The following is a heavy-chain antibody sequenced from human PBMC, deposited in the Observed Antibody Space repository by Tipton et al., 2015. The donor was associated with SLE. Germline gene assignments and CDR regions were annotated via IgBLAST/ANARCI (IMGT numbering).Heavy chain of an antibody. J-gene: IGHJ6*02. Sequence: QSGAEVKKPGASVKVSCKASGYTFTSYGISWVRQAPGQGLEWMGWISAYNGNTKYAQKLQGRVTMTTDTSTTTAYMELRSLRSDDTAVYYCARDDCSGGSCYSAYYGMDVWGQGTTVTVSS. CDR3: ARDDCSGGSCYSAYYGMDV. CDR1: GYTFTSYG. CDR2: ISAYNGNT. V-gene: IGHV1-18*01. D-gene: IGHD2-15*01.